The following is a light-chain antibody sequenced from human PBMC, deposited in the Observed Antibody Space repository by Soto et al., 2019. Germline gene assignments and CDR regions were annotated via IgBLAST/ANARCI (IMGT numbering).Light chain of an antibody. CDR2: GAS. J-gene: IGKJ5*01. V-gene: IGKV3-20*01. CDR1: QGVSSY. Sequence: EIVLTQSPATLSLSPGERATLSCRASQGVSSYLAWYQQKPGQAPRFLIYGASTRPTGIPDRFSGSGSGTDFTLTISRLEPEDFAVYYCQQYGSSLTFGQGTRLEIK. CDR3: QQYGSSLT.